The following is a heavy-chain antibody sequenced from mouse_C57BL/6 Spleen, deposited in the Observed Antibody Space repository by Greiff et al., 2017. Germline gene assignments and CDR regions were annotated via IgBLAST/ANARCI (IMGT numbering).Heavy chain of an antibody. V-gene: IGHV1-55*01. CDR1: GYTFTSYW. CDR2: IYPGSGST. J-gene: IGHJ1*03. CDR3: ARSEGSGPWYFDV. D-gene: IGHD3-2*02. Sequence: VQLQQPGAELVKPGASVKMSCKASGYTFTSYWITWVKQRPGQGLEWIGDIYPGSGSTNYNEKFKSKATLTVDTSSRTAYMQLSGLTSEDSAVYYCARSEGSGPWYFDVWGTGTTVTVSS.